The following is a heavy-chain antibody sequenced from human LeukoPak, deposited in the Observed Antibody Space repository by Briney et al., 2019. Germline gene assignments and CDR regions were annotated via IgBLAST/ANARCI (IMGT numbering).Heavy chain of an antibody. CDR3: ARDDPGLPGGY. V-gene: IGHV4-61*02. CDR1: GGSISSGSYY. J-gene: IGHJ4*02. Sequence: SETLSLTCTVSGGSISSGSYYWSWIRQPAGKGLEWIGRIYTSGSTNYNPSLKSRVTISVDTSKNQFSLKLSSVTAADTAVYYCARDDPGLPGGYWGQGTLVTVSS. CDR2: IYTSGST. D-gene: IGHD2-2*01.